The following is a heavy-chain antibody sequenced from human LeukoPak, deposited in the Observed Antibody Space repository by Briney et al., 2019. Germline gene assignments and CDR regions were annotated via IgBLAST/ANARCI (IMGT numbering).Heavy chain of an antibody. CDR3: ARGRSGSGSYYNDYYYYYGMDV. D-gene: IGHD3-10*01. J-gene: IGHJ6*04. Sequence: SETLSLTCAVYGGSFSGYYWSWIRQPPGKGLEWIGEINHSGSTNYNPSLKSRVTISVDTSKNQFSLKLSSVTAADTAVYYCARGRSGSGSYYNDYYYYYGMDVWDKGTTVTVSS. CDR2: INHSGST. V-gene: IGHV4-34*01. CDR1: GGSFSGYY.